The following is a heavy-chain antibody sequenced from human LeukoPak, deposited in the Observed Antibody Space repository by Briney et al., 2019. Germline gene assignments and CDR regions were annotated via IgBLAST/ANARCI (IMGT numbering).Heavy chain of an antibody. Sequence: SETLSLTCTVSGGSLSSSSYYWGWIRQPPGKGLEWIGSIYYSGSTYYNPSLKSRVTISVDTSKNQFSLRLSSVTAADTAVYYCARRDYGSGSYYPFDYWGQGTLVTVSS. D-gene: IGHD3-10*01. CDR1: GGSLSSSSYY. CDR3: ARRDYGSGSYYPFDY. V-gene: IGHV4-39*01. J-gene: IGHJ4*02. CDR2: IYYSGST.